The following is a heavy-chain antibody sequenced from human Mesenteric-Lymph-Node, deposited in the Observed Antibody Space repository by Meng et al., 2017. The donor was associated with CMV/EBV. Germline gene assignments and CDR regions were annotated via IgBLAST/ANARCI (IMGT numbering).Heavy chain of an antibody. CDR3: AREQGDGSFDY. D-gene: IGHD3-10*01. CDR2: IYYSGST. CDR1: GGSISSSSYY. Sequence: SETLSLTCTVSGGSISSSSYYWGWIRQPPWKGLEWIGSIYYSGSTYYNPSLKSRVTISVDTSKNQFSLKLSSVTAADTAVYYCAREQGDGSFDYWGQGTLVTVSS. V-gene: IGHV4-39*07. J-gene: IGHJ4*02.